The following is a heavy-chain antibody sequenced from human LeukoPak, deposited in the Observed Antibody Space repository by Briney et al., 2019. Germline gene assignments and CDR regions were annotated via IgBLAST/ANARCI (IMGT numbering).Heavy chain of an antibody. CDR2: INHSGST. CDR1: GYSISSGYY. V-gene: IGHV4-38-2*02. CDR3: ASGSAPKQLDY. Sequence: SETLSLTCTVSGYSISSGYYWSWIRQPPGKGLEWIGEINHSGSTNYNPSLKSRVTISVDTSKNQFSLKLSSVTAADTAVYYCASGSAPKQLDYWGQGTLVTVSS. J-gene: IGHJ4*02. D-gene: IGHD1/OR15-1a*01.